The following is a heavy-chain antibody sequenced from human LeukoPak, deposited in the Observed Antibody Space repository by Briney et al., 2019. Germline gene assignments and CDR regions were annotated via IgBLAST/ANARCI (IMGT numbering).Heavy chain of an antibody. V-gene: IGHV4-38-2*02. CDR2: IYPSGGT. D-gene: IGHD4-17*01. CDR1: GYSISSGYY. Sequence: SETLSLTCTVSGYSISSGYYWGWIRQPPGKGLEWIASIYPSGGTYYNPSLQSRVTISLDTSKNQFSLKLTSVTAADTAVYYCARGLRYFNWLDPWGQGTLVTVSS. J-gene: IGHJ5*02. CDR3: ARGLRYFNWLDP.